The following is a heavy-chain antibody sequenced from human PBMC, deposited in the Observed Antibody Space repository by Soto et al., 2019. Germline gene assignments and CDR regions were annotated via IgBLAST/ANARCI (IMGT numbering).Heavy chain of an antibody. CDR1: GFTFRRYG. J-gene: IGHJ4*02. CDR2: IWYDGSKA. V-gene: IGHV3-33*01. Sequence: QVLLVESGGGVVQPGRSLRLSCVTSGFTFRRYGMHWVRQAPGKGLEWVAVIWYDGSKAYYEDSVKGRFTISRDDSRNTLYLQMNSLRVEDTALYFCARDADTNGHDSLFDYWGQGTLVTVSP. D-gene: IGHD2-8*01. CDR3: ARDADTNGHDSLFDY.